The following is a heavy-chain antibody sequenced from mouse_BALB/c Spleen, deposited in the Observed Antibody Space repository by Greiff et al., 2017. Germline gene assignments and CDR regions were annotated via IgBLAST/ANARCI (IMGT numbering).Heavy chain of an antibody. Sequence: DVMLVESGGGLVKPGGSLKLSCAASGFTFSDYYMYWVRQTPEKRLEWVATISDGGSYTYYPDSVKGRFTISRDNAKNNLYLQMSSLKSEDTAMYYCARDQGNYAMDYWGQGTSVTVSS. V-gene: IGHV5-4*02. CDR2: ISDGGSYT. CDR3: ARDQGNYAMDY. CDR1: GFTFSDYY. D-gene: IGHD2-14*01. J-gene: IGHJ4*01.